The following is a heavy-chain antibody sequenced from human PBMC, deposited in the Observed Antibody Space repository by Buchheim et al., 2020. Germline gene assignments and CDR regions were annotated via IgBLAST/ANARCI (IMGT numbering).Heavy chain of an antibody. Sequence: EVQLLESGGGLVQPGGSLRLSCAASGFTFSSYAMSWVRQAPGKGLEWVSTISGSGSSTYYPDSVKGRFTISSDDSKNTLYLQVNSLRAEDTAVYYCAKEVYGDYRFVWYFDLWGRGTL. J-gene: IGHJ2*01. D-gene: IGHD4-17*01. CDR3: AKEVYGDYRFVWYFDL. CDR2: ISGSGSST. V-gene: IGHV3-23*01. CDR1: GFTFSSYA.